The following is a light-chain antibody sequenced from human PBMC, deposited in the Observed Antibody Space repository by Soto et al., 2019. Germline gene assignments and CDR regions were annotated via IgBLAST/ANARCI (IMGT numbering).Light chain of an antibody. Sequence: QSALTQPASVSGSPGQSITISCTGTSSDAGGYNYVSWYQQHPGKAPKLMIYDVSNRPSGVSNRFSGSKSGNTASLTISGLQAEDEADYYCSSYTSSSTVVFGGGTKLTGL. CDR2: DVS. CDR1: SSDAGGYNY. CDR3: SSYTSSSTVV. V-gene: IGLV2-14*01. J-gene: IGLJ2*01.